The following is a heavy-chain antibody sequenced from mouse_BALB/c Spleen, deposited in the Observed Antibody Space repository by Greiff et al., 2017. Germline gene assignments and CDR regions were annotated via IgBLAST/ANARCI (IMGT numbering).Heavy chain of an antibody. CDR2: IYPGNSDT. J-gene: IGHJ2*01. V-gene: IGHV1-5*01. D-gene: IGHD2-14*01. CDR1: GYSFTSYW. CDR3: TYYRYDGSFDY. Sequence: EVQLQQSGTVLARPGASVKMSCKASGYSFTSYWMHWVKQRPGQGLEWIGAIYPGNSDTSYNQKFKGKAKLTAVTSASTAYMELSSLTNEDSAVYYCTYYRYDGSFDYWGQGTTLTVSS.